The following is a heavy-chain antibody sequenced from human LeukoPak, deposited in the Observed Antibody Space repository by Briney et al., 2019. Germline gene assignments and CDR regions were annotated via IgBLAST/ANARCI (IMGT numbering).Heavy chain of an antibody. J-gene: IGHJ6*03. D-gene: IGHD6-25*01. V-gene: IGHV1-69*13. CDR1: GYTFTSYD. CDR3: GLSGNYYYYYMDV. CDR2: IIPIFGIP. Sequence: ASVKVSCKASGYTFTSYDISWVRQAPGQGLEWTGGIIPIFGIPDSAQKFQGRLTITADESTTTAYMELSSLRSDDTAIYYCGLSGNYYYYYMDVWGKGTTVTISS.